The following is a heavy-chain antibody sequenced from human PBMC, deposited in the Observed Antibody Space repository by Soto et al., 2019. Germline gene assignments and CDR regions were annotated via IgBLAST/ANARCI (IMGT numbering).Heavy chain of an antibody. CDR2: IYYSGST. V-gene: IGHV4-39*07. J-gene: IGHJ6*02. CDR1: GGSISSSSYY. D-gene: IGHD3-3*01. CDR3: ARDGGFYYGMDV. Sequence: PSETLSLTCTVSGGSISSSSYYWGWIRQPPGKGLEWIGNIYYSGSTYYNPSLKSRVTISVDTSKNQFSLKLSSVTAADTAVYYCARDGGFYYGMDVWGQGTTVTVSS.